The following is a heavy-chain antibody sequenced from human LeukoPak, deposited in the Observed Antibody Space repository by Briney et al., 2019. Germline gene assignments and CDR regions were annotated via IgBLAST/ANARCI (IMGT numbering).Heavy chain of an antibody. D-gene: IGHD3-10*01. Sequence: PGGSLRLSCAASGFTFSNAWMSWVRQAPGKGLEWVGRIKSKTDGGTTDYAAPVKGRFTISRDDSKNTLYLQMNSLKTEDTAVYYCARGGTNIGSGTYTSGVLFDYWGQGTLVTVSS. CDR3: ARGGTNIGSGTYTSGVLFDY. J-gene: IGHJ4*02. V-gene: IGHV3-15*01. CDR1: GFTFSNAW. CDR2: IKSKTDGGTT.